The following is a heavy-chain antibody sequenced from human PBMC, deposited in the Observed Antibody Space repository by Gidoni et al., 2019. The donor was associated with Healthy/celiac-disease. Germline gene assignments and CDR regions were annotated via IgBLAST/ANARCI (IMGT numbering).Heavy chain of an antibody. CDR2: IWYDESNK. D-gene: IGHD4-17*01. V-gene: IGHV3-33*01. J-gene: IGHJ4*02. CDR3: ARGGTTVTTDFDY. Sequence: QVQLVESGGGVVQPGRSLRPSFAASGFTFSSYGMHWVRQAPGKGLECVAVIWYDESNKYYADSVKGRFTISRDNSKNTLYLQMNSLRAEDTAVYYCARGGTTVTTDFDYWGQGTLVTVSS. CDR1: GFTFSSYG.